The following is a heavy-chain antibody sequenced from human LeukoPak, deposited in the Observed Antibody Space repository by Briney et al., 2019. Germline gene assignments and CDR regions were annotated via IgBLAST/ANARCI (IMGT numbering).Heavy chain of an antibody. D-gene: IGHD3-22*01. CDR2: IRSSSSYI. V-gene: IGHV3-21*01. Sequence: GGSLRLSCAASGFTFSSCSMNWVGQSREKRLERLSSIRSSSSYIYYADSVKGRFTISRDNAKNSLYLQMNSLRAEDTAVYYCARDGGLYDSSGGLLARWGQGTLVTVSS. J-gene: IGHJ4*02. CDR3: ARDGGLYDSSGGLLAR. CDR1: GFTFSSCS.